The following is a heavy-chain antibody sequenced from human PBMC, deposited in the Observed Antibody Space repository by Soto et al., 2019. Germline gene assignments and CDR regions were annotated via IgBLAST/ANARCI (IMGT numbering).Heavy chain of an antibody. CDR2: ISSSSSYI. V-gene: IGHV3-21*01. CDR1: GFTFSSYS. CDR3: ARSPSYYYDSSGYYLYYFDY. D-gene: IGHD3-22*01. Sequence: GGSLRLSCAASGFTFSSYSMNWVRQAPGKGLEWVSSISSSSSYIYYADSVKGRFTISRDNAKNSLYLQMNSLRAEDTAVYYCARSPSYYYDSSGYYLYYFDYWGQGTLVTVSS. J-gene: IGHJ4*02.